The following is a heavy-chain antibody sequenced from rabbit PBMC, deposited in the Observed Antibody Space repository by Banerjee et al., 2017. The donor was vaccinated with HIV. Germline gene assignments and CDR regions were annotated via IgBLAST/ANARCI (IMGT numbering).Heavy chain of an antibody. V-gene: IGHV1S45*01. Sequence: QEQLEESGGDLVKPEGSLTLTCTAAGFSFSSSYWICWVRQAPGKGLEWIACIYSGTGGTYYASWAKGRFTISKTSSTTVTLQMTSLTAADTATYFCARDRRYGDDGGYGHGFNLWGPGTLVTVS. CDR3: ARDRRYGDDGGYGHGFNL. J-gene: IGHJ4*01. CDR1: GFSFSSSYW. D-gene: IGHD6-1*01. CDR2: IYSGTGGT.